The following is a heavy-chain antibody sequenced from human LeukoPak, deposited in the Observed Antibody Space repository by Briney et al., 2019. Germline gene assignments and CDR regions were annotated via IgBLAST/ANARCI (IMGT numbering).Heavy chain of an antibody. CDR3: QGSSGWYPVDY. CDR1: GFIFSNYT. Sequence: PGRSLRLSCAASGFIFSNYTMHWVRQAPGKGLEWVAVISYDGSNKYYGDSVKGRFTISRDNSKNTLYLQMDSLRAEDTAVYYCQGSSGWYPVDYWGQGTLVTVSS. CDR2: ISYDGSNK. D-gene: IGHD6-19*01. V-gene: IGHV3-30-3*01. J-gene: IGHJ4*02.